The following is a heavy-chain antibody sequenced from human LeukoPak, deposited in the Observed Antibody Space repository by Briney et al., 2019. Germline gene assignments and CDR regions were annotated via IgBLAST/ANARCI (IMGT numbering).Heavy chain of an antibody. J-gene: IGHJ4*02. V-gene: IGHV3-30*04. CDR3: ARDQGWFDY. CDR2: ISYDGSNK. CDR1: GFTFSSYA. Sequence: PGGSLRLSCAASGFTFSSYAMHWVHQAPGKGLEWVAVISYDGSNKYYADSVKGRFTISRDNSKNTLYLQMNSLRAEDTAVYYCARDQGWFDYWGQGTLVTVSS.